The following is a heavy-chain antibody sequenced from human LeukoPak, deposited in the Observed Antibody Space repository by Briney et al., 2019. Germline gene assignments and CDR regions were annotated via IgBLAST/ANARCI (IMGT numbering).Heavy chain of an antibody. CDR1: GFTFTNNA. CDR2: ISYEGSSK. Sequence: GGSLRLSCVASGFTFTNNAMHWVRQAPGKGLEWVAVISYEGSSKHYADSVKGRFTISRDNSKSTLYLQMESLRDEDTAIYYCASPKSGDAILPDHWGQGTLVTVSS. J-gene: IGHJ5*02. V-gene: IGHV3-30*04. D-gene: IGHD1-26*01. CDR3: ASPKSGDAILPDH.